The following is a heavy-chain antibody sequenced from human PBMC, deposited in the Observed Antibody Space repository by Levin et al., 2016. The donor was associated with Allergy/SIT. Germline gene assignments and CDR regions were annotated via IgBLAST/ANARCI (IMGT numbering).Heavy chain of an antibody. D-gene: IGHD6-19*01. CDR3: ATSREQWLAFADF. CDR1: GLKFSSYD. CDR2: ISNSGDTR. J-gene: IGHJ4*02. Sequence: GESLKISCVASGLKFSSYDMSWVRQAPGKGLEWVSYISNSGDTRYYADSVKGRFTISRDNAENSLSLQMNGLRPDDAAVYYCATSREQWLAFADFWGRGTLVTVSS. V-gene: IGHV3-48*03.